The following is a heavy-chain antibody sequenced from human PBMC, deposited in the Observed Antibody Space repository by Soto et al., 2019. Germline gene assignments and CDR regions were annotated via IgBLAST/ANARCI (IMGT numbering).Heavy chain of an antibody. J-gene: IGHJ5*02. CDR1: GYTFTGYY. V-gene: IGHV1-2*02. CDR3: ARAMYWFDP. CDR2: INPNSGGT. D-gene: IGHD3-10*02. Sequence: ASVKVSCKASGYTFTGYYMHWVRQAPGQGLEWMGWINPNSGGTSYAQKFQGRVTMTRDTSTSTVYMELSSLRSEDTAVYYCARAMYWFDPWGQGTLVTVSS.